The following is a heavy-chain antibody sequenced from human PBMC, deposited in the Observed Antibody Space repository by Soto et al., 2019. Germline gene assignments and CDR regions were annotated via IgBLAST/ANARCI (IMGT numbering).Heavy chain of an antibody. V-gene: IGHV4-31*03. J-gene: IGHJ5*02. CDR1: GGSISSGGYY. D-gene: IGHD2-2*01. CDR2: IYYSGST. CDR3: ARVLIVVVPAAMPWFDP. Sequence: SETLSLTCTVSGGSISSGGYYWSWIRQHPGKGLEWIGYIYYSGSTYYNPSLKSRVTISVDTSKNQFSLKLSSVTAADTAVYYCARVLIVVVPAAMPWFDPWGQGTLVTV.